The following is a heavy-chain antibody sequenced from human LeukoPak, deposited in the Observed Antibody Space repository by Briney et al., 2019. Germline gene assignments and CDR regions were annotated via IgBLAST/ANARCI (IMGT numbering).Heavy chain of an antibody. Sequence: GGSLRLTCAASGFTFSIYCMHWVRQAPGKGPMWVSRICPDGPVTNYADSVKARFSISRDNARNTVYLQMNSLRAEDTAIYYCVRDFRSADYWGQGTLVTVSS. CDR1: GFTFSIYC. J-gene: IGHJ4*02. CDR3: VRDFRSADY. CDR2: ICPDGPVT. V-gene: IGHV3-74*01.